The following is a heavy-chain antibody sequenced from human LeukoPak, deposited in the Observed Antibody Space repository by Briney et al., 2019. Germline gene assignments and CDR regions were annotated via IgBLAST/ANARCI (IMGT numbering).Heavy chain of an antibody. CDR1: GFTFSSYS. V-gene: IGHV3-21*01. D-gene: IGHD3/OR15-3a*01. CDR3: TRAVAADDFSPGY. CDR2: ISSTSRYI. J-gene: IGHJ4*02. Sequence: TGGSLTLSCVASGFTFSSYSMNWVRQAPGKGLEWVSCISSTSRYIYYADSVKGRFTISRDNAKNSVYLQMNSLRAEDTAVYYCTRAVAADDFSPGYWGQGTLLTVSS.